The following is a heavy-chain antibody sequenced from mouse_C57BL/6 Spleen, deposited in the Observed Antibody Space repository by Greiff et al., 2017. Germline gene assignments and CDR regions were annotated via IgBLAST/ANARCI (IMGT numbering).Heavy chain of an antibody. CDR3: ARRWLLRDYAMDY. CDR1: GYTFTSYW. CDR2: IHPNSGST. D-gene: IGHD2-3*01. J-gene: IGHJ4*01. V-gene: IGHV1-64*01. Sequence: VQLQQPGAELVKPGASVKLSCKASGYTFTSYWMHRVKQRPGQGLEWIGMIHPNSGSTNYNEKFKSKATLTVDKSSSTAYMQLSSLTSEDSAVYYCARRWLLRDYAMDYWGQGTSVTVSS.